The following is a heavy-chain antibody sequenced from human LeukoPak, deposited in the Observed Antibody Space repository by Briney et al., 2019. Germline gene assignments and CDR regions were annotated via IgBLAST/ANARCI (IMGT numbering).Heavy chain of an antibody. Sequence: GRSLRLSCAASGFTFNSYGMHWVRQAPGKGLEWVSVISYDGTKEYYADSAKGRFSISRDNSKNTLSLQMSSLRVEDTAVYYCAKDLATGTTGHYYNIGMDVWGRGTTVTVYS. V-gene: IGHV3-30*18. CDR3: AKDLATGTTGHYYNIGMDV. CDR1: GFTFNSYG. CDR2: ISYDGTKE. D-gene: IGHD1-1*01. J-gene: IGHJ6*02.